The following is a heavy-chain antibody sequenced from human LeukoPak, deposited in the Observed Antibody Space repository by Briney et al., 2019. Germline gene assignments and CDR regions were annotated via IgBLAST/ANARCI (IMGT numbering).Heavy chain of an antibody. CDR3: ARDLHYYDSSGYSYYYGMDV. V-gene: IGHV3-21*01. CDR2: ISSSSSYI. J-gene: IGHJ6*02. CDR1: GFTVNNNH. D-gene: IGHD3-22*01. Sequence: GGSLRLSCAASGFTVNNNHMSWVRQAPGKGLEWVSSISSSSSYIYYADSVKGRFTISRDNAKNSLYLQMNSLRAEDTAVYYCARDLHYYDSSGYSYYYGMDVWGQGTTVTVSS.